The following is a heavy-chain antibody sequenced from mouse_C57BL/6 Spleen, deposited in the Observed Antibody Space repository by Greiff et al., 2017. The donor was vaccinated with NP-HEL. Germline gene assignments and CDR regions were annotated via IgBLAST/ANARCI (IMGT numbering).Heavy chain of an antibody. D-gene: IGHD2-4*01. CDR1: GFTFSSYT. CDR3: AREGCDYHAFDY. Sequence: EVKLVESGGGLVKPGGSLKLSCAASGFTFSSYTMSWVRQTPEKRLEWVATISGGGGNTYYPDSVKGRFTISRDNAKNTLYLQMSSLRSEDTALYYCAREGCDYHAFDYWGQGTTLTVSS. CDR2: ISGGGGNT. J-gene: IGHJ2*01. V-gene: IGHV5-9*01.